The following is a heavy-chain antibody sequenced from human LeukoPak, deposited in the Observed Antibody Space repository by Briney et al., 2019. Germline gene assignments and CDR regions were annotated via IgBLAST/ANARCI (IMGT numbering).Heavy chain of an antibody. CDR2: ISSSSSTI. Sequence: GGSLRLSCAASGFTFSSYSMNWVRQAPGKGLEWVSYISSSSSTIYYADSVKGRFTISRDNAKNSLYLQMNSLRAEDTAVYYCAKDLRGYSYDGIWDYWGQGTLVTVSS. CDR3: AKDLRGYSYDGIWDY. V-gene: IGHV3-48*01. CDR1: GFTFSSYS. J-gene: IGHJ4*02. D-gene: IGHD5-18*01.